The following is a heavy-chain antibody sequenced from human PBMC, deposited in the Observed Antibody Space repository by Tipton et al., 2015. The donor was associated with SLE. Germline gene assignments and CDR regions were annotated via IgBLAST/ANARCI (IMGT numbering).Heavy chain of an antibody. V-gene: IGHV4-59*01. J-gene: IGHJ2*01. CDR3: ARDPAPYSSPSEYFDL. Sequence: TLSLTCTVSGGSISSYYWSWIRQPPGKGLEWIGYIYYSGSTNYNPPLKSRVTISVDTSKNQFSLKLSSVTAADTAVYYCARDPAPYSSPSEYFDLWGRGTLVTVSS. CDR1: GGSISSYY. CDR2: IYYSGST. D-gene: IGHD6-6*01.